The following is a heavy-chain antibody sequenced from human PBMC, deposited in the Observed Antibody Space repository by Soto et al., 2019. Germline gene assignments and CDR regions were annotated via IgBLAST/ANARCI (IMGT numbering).Heavy chain of an antibody. CDR1: GGSISSGGYY. CDR2: IYYSGGT. D-gene: IGHD6-13*01. CDR3: ARSFGVAAAGPFDY. J-gene: IGHJ4*02. V-gene: IGHV4-31*03. Sequence: QVQLQESGPGLVKPSQTLSLTCTVSGGSISSGGYYWSWIRQHPGKGLEWIGYIYYSGGTYYNPSLKSRVTIXVXTXXNQFSLKLSSVTAADTAVYYWARSFGVAAAGPFDYWGQGTLVTVSS.